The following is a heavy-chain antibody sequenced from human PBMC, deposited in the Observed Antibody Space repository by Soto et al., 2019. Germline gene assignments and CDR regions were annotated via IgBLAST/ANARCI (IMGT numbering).Heavy chain of an antibody. CDR1: GGSLSNYA. D-gene: IGHD2-15*01. J-gene: IGHJ6*02. Sequence: SVKVSCKASGGSLSNYANSWVRQAPGQGLEWMGGIIPIFSTPDYAQKFQGRVTITADESTTTAYMELTSLKSEDTAVYYCARDKDRQQLGGNYYYGIDVWGQGTTVTVSS. CDR3: ARDKDRQQLGGNYYYGIDV. V-gene: IGHV1-69*13. CDR2: IIPIFSTP.